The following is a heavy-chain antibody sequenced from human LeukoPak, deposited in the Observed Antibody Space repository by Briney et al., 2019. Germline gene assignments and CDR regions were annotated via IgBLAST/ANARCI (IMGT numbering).Heavy chain of an antibody. CDR2: ISGSGGST. V-gene: IGHV3-23*01. CDR3: AKAPVTSCRGAYCYPFDS. D-gene: IGHD2-21*01. CDR1: GFTFSSYA. Sequence: PGGSLRLSCAASGFTFSSYAMSWVRQTPEKGLEWVSGISGSGGSTYYADSVRGRFTISRDNSKNTLYLQMNSLRAEDAAVYFCAKAPVTSCRGAYCYPFDSWGQGTLVTVSS. J-gene: IGHJ4*02.